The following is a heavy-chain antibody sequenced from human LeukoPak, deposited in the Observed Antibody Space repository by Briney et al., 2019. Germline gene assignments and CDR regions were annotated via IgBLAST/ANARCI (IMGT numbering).Heavy chain of an antibody. V-gene: IGHV4-4*07. D-gene: IGHD2-2*02. CDR3: ARDRPADCSSTSCYTKWFDS. Sequence: SGTLSLTCTVSGGSISSYYWSWIRQPAGKGLEWIWRIYTSGSTNYNPSLKSRVTMSVDTSKNQLSVKLSSVTAADTAVYYCARDRPADCSSTSCYTKWFDSWGQGTLVTVSS. J-gene: IGHJ5*01. CDR2: IYTSGST. CDR1: GGSISSYY.